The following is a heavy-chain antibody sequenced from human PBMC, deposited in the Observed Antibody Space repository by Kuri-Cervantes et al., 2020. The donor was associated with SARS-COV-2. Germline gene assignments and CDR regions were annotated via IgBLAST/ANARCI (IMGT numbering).Heavy chain of an antibody. D-gene: IGHD3-3*01. CDR1: GGSISSSSYY. Sequence: SETLSLTCTVSGGSISSSSYYWGWIRQPPGKGLEWIGSIYHSGSTYYNPSLKSRVTISVDTSKNQFSLKLSSVTAADTAVYYCARGPAHDFWSGYRFDYWGQGTLVTSPQ. V-gene: IGHV4-39*07. CDR2: IYHSGST. CDR3: ARGPAHDFWSGYRFDY. J-gene: IGHJ4*02.